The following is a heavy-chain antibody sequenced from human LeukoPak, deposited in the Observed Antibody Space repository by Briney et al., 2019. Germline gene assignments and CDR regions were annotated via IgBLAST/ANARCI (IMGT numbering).Heavy chain of an antibody. J-gene: IGHJ4*02. CDR3: AKDNSPGGIPFDY. V-gene: IGHV3-43D*03. CDR2: ISWDGGST. CDR1: GFTFSSYA. D-gene: IGHD1-14*01. Sequence: GGSLRLSCAASGFTFSSYAMSWVRQAPGKGLEWVSLISWDGGSTYYADSVKGRFTISRDNSKNSLYLQMNSLRAEDTALYYCAKDNSPGGIPFDYWGQGTLVTVSS.